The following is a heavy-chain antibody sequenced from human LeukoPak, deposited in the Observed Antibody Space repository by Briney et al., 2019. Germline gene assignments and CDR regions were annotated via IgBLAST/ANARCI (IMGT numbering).Heavy chain of an antibody. Sequence: SETLSLTCTVSGGSVSSGSYYWSWIRQPPGKGLEWIGYIYYSGSTNYNPPLKSRVTISVDTSKNQFSLKLSSVTAADTAVYYCARDRDYGLHDYWGQGTLVTVSS. CDR3: ARDRDYGLHDY. V-gene: IGHV4-61*01. J-gene: IGHJ4*02. D-gene: IGHD4/OR15-4a*01. CDR1: GGSVSSGSYY. CDR2: IYYSGST.